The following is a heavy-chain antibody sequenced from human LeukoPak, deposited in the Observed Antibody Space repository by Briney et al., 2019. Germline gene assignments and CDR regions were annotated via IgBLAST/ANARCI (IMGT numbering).Heavy chain of an antibody. V-gene: IGHV4-39*07. CDR1: GGSISSSSYY. CDR3: ARTLYSSSSVPFWFDP. J-gene: IGHJ5*02. D-gene: IGHD6-6*01. CDR2: IYYSGST. Sequence: SETLSLTCTVSGGSISSSSYYWGWIRQPPGKGLEWIGSIYYSGSTYCNPSLKSRVTISVDTSKNQFSLKLSPVTAADTAVYYCARTLYSSSSVPFWFDPWGQGTLVTVSS.